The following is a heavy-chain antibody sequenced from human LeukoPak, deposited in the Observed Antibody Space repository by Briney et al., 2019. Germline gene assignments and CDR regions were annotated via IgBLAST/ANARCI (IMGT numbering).Heavy chain of an antibody. V-gene: IGHV4-34*01. D-gene: IGHD2-8*01. J-gene: IGHJ4*02. CDR2: INHSGST. CDR3: ARGLGVFDY. Sequence: PSETLSLTCAVYGGSFSGYYWSWIRQPPGKGLEWIGEINHSGSTNYNPSLKSRVTISADTSKNQFSLKLSSVTAADTAVYYCARGLGVFDYWGQGTLVTVSS. CDR1: GGSFSGYY.